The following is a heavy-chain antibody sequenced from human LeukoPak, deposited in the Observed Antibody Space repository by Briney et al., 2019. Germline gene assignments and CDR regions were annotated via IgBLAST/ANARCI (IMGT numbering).Heavy chain of an antibody. CDR1: GGSISSGGYS. Sequence: SETLSLTCAVSGGSISSGGYSWSWIRQPPGKGLEWIGYIYHSGSTYYSPSLKSRVTISVDRSKNQFSLKLSSVTAADTAVYYCARGDDYGGNFDYWGQGTLVTVSS. CDR3: ARGDDYGGNFDY. V-gene: IGHV4-30-2*01. J-gene: IGHJ4*02. D-gene: IGHD4-23*01. CDR2: IYHSGST.